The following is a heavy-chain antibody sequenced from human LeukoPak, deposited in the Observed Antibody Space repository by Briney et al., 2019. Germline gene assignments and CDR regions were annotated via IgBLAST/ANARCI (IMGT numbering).Heavy chain of an antibody. CDR1: GFSLSGYW. V-gene: IGHV3-74*03. D-gene: IGHD2-15*01. CDR3: ARDRSLTYGSHDY. CDR2: VNIDGTDT. J-gene: IGHJ4*02. Sequence: GGSLRLSCAVSGFSLSGYWMHWVRQTPGEGLVWVSRVNIDGTDTTYADSVKGRFTISRDNAKNTLYLQMHSLRAEDTAVYYCARDRSLTYGSHDYWGQGTLVTVSS.